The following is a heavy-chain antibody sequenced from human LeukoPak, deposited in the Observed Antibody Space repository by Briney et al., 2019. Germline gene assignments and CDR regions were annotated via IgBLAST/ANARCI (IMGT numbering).Heavy chain of an antibody. CDR3: ARLMTTTSGLDFNWFDP. CDR1: GGTFSSYA. Sequence: SVKVSCKASGGTFSSYAISWVRQAPGQGLEWMGGIIPIFGTANYAQKFQGRVTITADESTSTAYVELSSLRSEDTAVYYCARLMTTTSGLDFNWFDPWGQGTLVTVSS. CDR2: IIPIFGTA. V-gene: IGHV1-69*13. J-gene: IGHJ5*02. D-gene: IGHD3/OR15-3a*01.